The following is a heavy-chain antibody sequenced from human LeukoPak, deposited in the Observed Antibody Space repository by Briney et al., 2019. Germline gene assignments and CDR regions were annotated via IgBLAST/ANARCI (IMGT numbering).Heavy chain of an antibody. V-gene: IGHV3-64*01. D-gene: IGHD1-26*01. CDR3: ARVGPGADGELPSY. CDR2: ISSNGGST. CDR1: GFTFSSYA. J-gene: IGHJ4*02. Sequence: GGSLRLSCAASGFTFSSYAMHWVRQAPGKGLEYVSAISSNGGSTYYANSVKGRFTISRDNSKNTLYLQMGSLRAEDMAVYYCARVGPGADGELPSYWGQGTLVTVSS.